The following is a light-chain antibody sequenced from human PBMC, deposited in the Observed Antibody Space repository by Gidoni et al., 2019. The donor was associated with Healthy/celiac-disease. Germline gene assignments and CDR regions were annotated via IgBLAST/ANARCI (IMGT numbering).Light chain of an antibody. CDR3: QQYNSYWT. V-gene: IGKV1-5*03. Sequence: QSPSTLSASVGDRVTITCRASQSISSWLAWYQQKPGKAPKLLIYKASSLESGVPSRFSGSGSGTEFTLTISSLQPDDFATYYCQQYNSYWTFGQGTKVEIK. CDR1: QSISSW. J-gene: IGKJ1*01. CDR2: KAS.